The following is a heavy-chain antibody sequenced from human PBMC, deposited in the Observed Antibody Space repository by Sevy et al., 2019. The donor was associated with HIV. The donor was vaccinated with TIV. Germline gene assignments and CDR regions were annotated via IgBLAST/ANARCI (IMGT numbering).Heavy chain of an antibody. V-gene: IGHV3-30*04. Sequence: GGSLRLSCAASGFTFSSYAMHWVRQAPGKGLEWVAVISYDGSNKYYADSVKGRFTISRDNSKNTLYLQMNSLRAEDTAVYYCARDRMGPFDYWGQGTLVTVSS. CDR1: GFTFSSYA. CDR3: ARDRMGPFDY. CDR2: ISYDGSNK. J-gene: IGHJ4*02. D-gene: IGHD3-16*01.